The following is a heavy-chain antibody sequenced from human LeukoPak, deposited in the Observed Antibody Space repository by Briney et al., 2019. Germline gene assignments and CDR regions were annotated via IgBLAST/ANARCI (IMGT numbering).Heavy chain of an antibody. Sequence: SETLSLTCTVSGCSIRGYYGIWIRQSPGKGLEYIWYIYYSWTNNYNPSLKSRVTISVDTSKNQFSLSLASVTAADTAVYYCARLHASGAEEFDPWGQGTLVTVSS. CDR1: GCSIRGYY. D-gene: IGHD3-10*01. V-gene: IGHV4-59*01. CDR3: ARLHASGAEEFDP. J-gene: IGHJ5*02. CDR2: IYYSWTN.